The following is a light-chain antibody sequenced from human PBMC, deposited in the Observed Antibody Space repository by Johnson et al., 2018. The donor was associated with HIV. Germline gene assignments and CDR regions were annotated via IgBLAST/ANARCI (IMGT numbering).Light chain of an antibody. CDR2: ENH. Sequence: QSVLTQPPSVSAAPGQKVTISCSGSSSNIGNNYVSWYQQLPGTAPKLLIYENHKRPSGIPDRFSGSKSGTSATLGITGLQTGDEADYYCGTWDSSLSACFYVFGTGTEVRVL. J-gene: IGLJ1*01. CDR1: SSNIGNNY. CDR3: GTWDSSLSACFYV. V-gene: IGLV1-51*02.